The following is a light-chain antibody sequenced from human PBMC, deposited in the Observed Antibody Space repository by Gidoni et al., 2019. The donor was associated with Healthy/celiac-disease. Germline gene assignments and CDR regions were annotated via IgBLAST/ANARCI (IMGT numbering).Light chain of an antibody. CDR1: ASPKQY. CDR2: KDS. V-gene: IGLV3-25*03. CDR3: QSADSSGTYRGV. J-gene: IGLJ2*01. Sequence: SYELTQPPSVSVSPGQTARLTCSGVASPKQYAYWYQPTPGQAPVLVIYKDSERPSGIPERFSGSSSGTTVTLTISGVQAEDEADYYCQSADSSGTYRGVFGGGTKLTVL.